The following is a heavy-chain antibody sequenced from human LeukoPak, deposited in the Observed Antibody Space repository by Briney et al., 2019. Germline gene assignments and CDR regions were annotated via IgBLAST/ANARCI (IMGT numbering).Heavy chain of an antibody. V-gene: IGHV1-18*01. D-gene: IGHD2-2*01. CDR3: ARGRYCSSTSCSPSFYFDF. CDR2: ISAYNGNI. Sequence: GASVKVSCKASGYTFTNYDISWVRQAPGQGLEWMGWISAYNGNINYAQNFQGRVTMTTDTSTSTAYMELRSLRPDDTAVYYCARGRYCSSTSCSPSFYFDFWGQGTLVTVSS. CDR1: GYTFTNYD. J-gene: IGHJ4*02.